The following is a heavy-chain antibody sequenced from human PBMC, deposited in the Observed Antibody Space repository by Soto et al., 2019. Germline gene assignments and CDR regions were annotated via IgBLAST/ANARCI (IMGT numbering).Heavy chain of an antibody. J-gene: IGHJ5*02. CDR2: IRSKAYGGTT. CDR1: GFTFGDYA. V-gene: IGHV3-49*03. Sequence: GVLRLSCPASGFTFGDYAMSWFRQAPGKELEWVGFIRSKAYGGTTEYAASVKGRFTISRDDSKSIAYLQMNSLKTEDTAVYYCTRERYSYGSGGCWFDPWGQGTLVTVYS. D-gene: IGHD5-18*01. CDR3: TRERYSYGSGGCWFDP.